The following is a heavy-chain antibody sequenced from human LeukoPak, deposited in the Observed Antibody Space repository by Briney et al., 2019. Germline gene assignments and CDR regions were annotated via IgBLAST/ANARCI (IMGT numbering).Heavy chain of an antibody. Sequence: PSETLSLTCSLSGDSFGSTNYYWAWIRQPPGMGLEWIGNIFFNGITHYNPSLKSRGTISIEKSKNQFSLKLSSVTAADTAVYYCASRLFYYFDYWGQGTLVTVSS. D-gene: IGHD3-10*02. CDR1: GDSFGSTNYY. CDR2: IFFNGIT. V-gene: IGHV4-39*07. CDR3: ASRLFYYFDY. J-gene: IGHJ4*02.